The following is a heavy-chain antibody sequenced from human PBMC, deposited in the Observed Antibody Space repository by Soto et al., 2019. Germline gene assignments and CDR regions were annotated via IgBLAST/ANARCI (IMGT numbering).Heavy chain of an antibody. J-gene: IGHJ4*02. D-gene: IGHD6-19*01. CDR3: ARHGLVISSGWHGKGGDFDY. V-gene: IGHV1-18*01. CDR1: GYTFTSYG. CDR2: ISDYNGNT. Sequence: QVQLVQSGAEVKKPGASVKVSCKASGYTFTSYGISWVRQAPGQGLEWMGWISDYNGNTNYAQKLQGRVTMTTDTSTSTAYMELRSLRSDDTAVYYCARHGLVISSGWHGKGGDFDYWGQGTLVTVSS.